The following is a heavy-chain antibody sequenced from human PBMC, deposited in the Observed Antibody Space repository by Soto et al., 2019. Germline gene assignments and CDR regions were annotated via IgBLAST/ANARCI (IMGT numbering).Heavy chain of an antibody. CDR1: GGSISSGDYY. J-gene: IGHJ6*02. D-gene: IGHD6-13*01. V-gene: IGHV4-30-4*01. CDR2: IYYSGST. CDR3: ARAAIAAAGIGGYGMDV. Sequence: SETLSLTCTVSGGSISSGDYYWSWIRQPPGKGLEWIGYIYYSGSTYYNPSLKSRVTISVDTSKNQFSLKLSSVTAADTAVYYCARAAIAAAGIGGYGMDVWGQGTTVTVS.